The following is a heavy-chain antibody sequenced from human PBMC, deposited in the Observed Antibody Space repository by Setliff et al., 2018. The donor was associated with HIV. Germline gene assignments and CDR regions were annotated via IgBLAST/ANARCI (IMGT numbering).Heavy chain of an antibody. CDR1: GDTFSSYV. V-gene: IGHV1-69*05. CDR3: ARGDYYGSGNYPPPYYFDY. D-gene: IGHD3-10*01. J-gene: IGHJ4*02. Sequence: ASVKVSCKASGDTFSSYVISWVRQAPGQGLEWMGGIIPIFGTPNYAQRFQGRVTITTDESTSTAYMDLSSLRSEDTAVYYCARGDYYGSGNYPPPYYFDYWGQGTPVTVPS. CDR2: IIPIFGTP.